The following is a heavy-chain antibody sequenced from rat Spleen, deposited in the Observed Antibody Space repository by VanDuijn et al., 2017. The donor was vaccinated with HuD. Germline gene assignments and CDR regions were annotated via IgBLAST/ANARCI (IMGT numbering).Heavy chain of an antibody. CDR1: GFTFSDYN. J-gene: IGHJ2*01. CDR2: INYDGRGT. CDR3: TTQWELYH. Sequence: EVQLVESGGDLVQPGRSLKLSCAASGFTFSDYNMAWVRQAPRKGLDWVATINYDGRGTYYRGSVTGRFTISRDDAKSTLYLQMNSLRSEDTATYYCTTQWELYHWGQGVMVTVSS. D-gene: IGHD5-1*01. V-gene: IGHV5-7*01.